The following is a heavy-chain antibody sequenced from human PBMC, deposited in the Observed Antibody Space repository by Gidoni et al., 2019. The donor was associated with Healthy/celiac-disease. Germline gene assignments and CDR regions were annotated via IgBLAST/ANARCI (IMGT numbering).Heavy chain of an antibody. CDR1: GFTFSSYA. V-gene: IGHV3-23*01. Sequence: EVQLLESGGGLVQPGGSLRLSCAASGFTFSSYAMSWVRQAPGKGLEWVSAISGSGGSTYYAESVKGRFTISRDNSKSTLYLQMNNLRAEDTAVYYCAKEVVDTAMVTPFDYWGQGTLVTVSS. CDR3: AKEVVDTAMVTPFDY. CDR2: ISGSGGST. D-gene: IGHD5-18*01. J-gene: IGHJ4*02.